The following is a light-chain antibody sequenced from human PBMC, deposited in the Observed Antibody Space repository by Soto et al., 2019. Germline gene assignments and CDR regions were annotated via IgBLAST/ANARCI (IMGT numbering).Light chain of an antibody. J-gene: IGLJ1*01. CDR3: SSYAHSSIFV. V-gene: IGLV2-14*01. CDR2: EVA. Sequence: QSALTQPASVSGSPGQSITISCTGTSGDVGYYNYVSWYQQHPGKAPKLMIYEVANRPSGVSIRFSGSKSGNTASLTISGLQAADEADYYCSSYAHSSIFVFGPGTKVTVL. CDR1: SGDVGYYNY.